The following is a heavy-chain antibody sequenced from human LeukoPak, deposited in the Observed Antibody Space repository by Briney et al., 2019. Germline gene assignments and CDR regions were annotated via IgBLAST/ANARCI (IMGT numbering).Heavy chain of an antibody. D-gene: IGHD2-15*01. V-gene: IGHV4-59*01. CDR2: IYYSGNT. Sequence: SETLSLTCTVSGDSIGSFYWSWIRQPPGKGLEWIGNIYYSGNTNYNPSLKSRVTISVDTSKNQFSLKLTSVTAADTAIYYCASPARYCSGGSCWDSWGQGTLVTVSS. CDR3: ASPARYCSGGSCWDS. CDR1: GDSIGSFY. J-gene: IGHJ4*02.